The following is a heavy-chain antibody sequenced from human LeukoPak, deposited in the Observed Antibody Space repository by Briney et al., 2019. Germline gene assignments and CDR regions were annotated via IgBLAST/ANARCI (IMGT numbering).Heavy chain of an antibody. CDR3: ARIYYGSGSPDGY. J-gene: IGHJ4*02. CDR2: IVPIYDVT. D-gene: IGHD3-10*01. CDR1: GITFTNYG. Sequence: EASVKVSCKASGITFTNYGISWVRQAPGQGLEWMGAIVPIYDVTNYAQTFRGRVTMTADESTSTVYMELRSLTSEDTAMYYCARIYYGSGSPDGYWGQGTLVTVSS. V-gene: IGHV1-69*13.